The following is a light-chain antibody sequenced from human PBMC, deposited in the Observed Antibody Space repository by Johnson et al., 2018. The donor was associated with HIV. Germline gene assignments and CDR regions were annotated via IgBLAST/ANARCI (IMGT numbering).Light chain of an antibody. Sequence: QSVLTQPPSVSAAPGQKVTISCSGRSSNIGNAYVSWYQQLPGTAPKLLIYENDKRPSGIPDRFSGSKYGTSATLAITGLQTGDEADYYCGTWHSSLSAGGVVGTGTKVTVL. CDR3: GTWHSSLSAGGV. CDR2: END. V-gene: IGLV1-51*02. CDR1: SSNIGNAY. J-gene: IGLJ1*01.